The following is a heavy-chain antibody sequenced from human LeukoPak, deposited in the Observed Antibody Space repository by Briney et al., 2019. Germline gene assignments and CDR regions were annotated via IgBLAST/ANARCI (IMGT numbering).Heavy chain of an antibody. CDR3: TRDLMDYDVSTGLHHYYMDV. J-gene: IGHJ6*02. D-gene: IGHD3-9*01. V-gene: IGHV3-74*01. CDR2: INGDGRNI. Sequence: GGSLRLSCVASGFTSSSYWMHWVRQDPRKGLVWVSRINGDGRNINYADSVRGRFTISRDNAKNTLYLQMNTLRVEDTAVYYCTRDLMDYDVSTGLHHYYMDVWGQGTTVTVSS. CDR1: GFTSSSYW.